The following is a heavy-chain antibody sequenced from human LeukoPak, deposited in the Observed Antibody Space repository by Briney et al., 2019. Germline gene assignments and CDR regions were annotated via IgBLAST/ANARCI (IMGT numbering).Heavy chain of an antibody. CDR3: AKDSNRAPRITGADY. CDR2: IWYDGSNK. CDR1: GFTFRTYG. V-gene: IGHV3-30*02. J-gene: IGHJ4*02. Sequence: PGGSLRLSCAASGFTFRTYGMHWVRQAPGKGLEWVAVIWYDGSNKYYAESVKGRFTISRDNSKNTLYLQMYSLRAEDTAVYHCAKDSNRAPRITGADYWGQGTLVTVSS. D-gene: IGHD1-20*01.